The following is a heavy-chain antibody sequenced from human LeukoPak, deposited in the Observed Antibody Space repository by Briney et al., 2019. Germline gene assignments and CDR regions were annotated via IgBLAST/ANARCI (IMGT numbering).Heavy chain of an antibody. Sequence: ASVKVSCKASGYTFTSYYMHWVRQAPGQGLEWMGIINPSGGSTSYAQKFQGRVTMTRDMSTSTVYMELSSLRSEDTAVYYCARDPFTMVRGEKPHYYYYYYYMDVWGKGTTVTVSS. V-gene: IGHV1-46*01. CDR2: INPSGGST. CDR3: ARDPFTMVRGEKPHYYYYYYYMDV. CDR1: GYTFTSYY. D-gene: IGHD3-10*01. J-gene: IGHJ6*03.